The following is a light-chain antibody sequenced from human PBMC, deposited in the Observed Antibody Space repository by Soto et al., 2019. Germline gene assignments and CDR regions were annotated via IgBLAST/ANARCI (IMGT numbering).Light chain of an antibody. CDR3: QQLNSYPVT. CDR2: AAS. V-gene: IGKV1-9*01. J-gene: IGKJ5*01. Sequence: TQLTQSPTSLSASVGDRVTITCRASQGISSFLAWYQQKPGEAPSLLIYAASTLQSGVPSRFSGSGSGTDFTLTISSLQPEDFATYYCQQLNSYPVTFGQGTRLEIK. CDR1: QGISSF.